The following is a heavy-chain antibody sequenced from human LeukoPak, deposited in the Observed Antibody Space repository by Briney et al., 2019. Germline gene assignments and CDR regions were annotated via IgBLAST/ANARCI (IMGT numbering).Heavy chain of an antibody. Sequence: ASVKVSCKASGYSFTNYGISWVRQAPGQGLEWMGWSSAYNGNTNYAQKLQGRVTMTTDTSTSTAYMELRSLRSDDTAVYYCARVLREGYCTSTSCYEGDYFDYWGQGTLVTVSS. V-gene: IGHV1-18*01. J-gene: IGHJ4*02. D-gene: IGHD2-2*01. CDR2: SSAYNGNT. CDR1: GYSFTNYG. CDR3: ARVLREGYCTSTSCYEGDYFDY.